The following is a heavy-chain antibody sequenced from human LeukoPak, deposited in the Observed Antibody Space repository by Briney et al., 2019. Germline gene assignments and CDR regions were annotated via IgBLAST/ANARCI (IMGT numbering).Heavy chain of an antibody. CDR3: ARSDYGDYIFDY. D-gene: IGHD4-17*01. J-gene: IGHJ4*02. V-gene: IGHV4-59*01. CDR2: IYYSGST. Sequence: SETLSLTCTVSGGSISSYYWSWIRQPPGKGLGWIGYIYYSGSTNYNPSLKSRVTISVDTSKNQFSLKLSSVTAADTAVYYCARSDYGDYIFDYWGQGTLVTVSS. CDR1: GGSISSYY.